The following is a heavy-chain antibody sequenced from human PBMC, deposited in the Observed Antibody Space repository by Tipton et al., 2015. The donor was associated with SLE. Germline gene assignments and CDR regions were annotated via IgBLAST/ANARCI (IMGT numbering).Heavy chain of an antibody. D-gene: IGHD6-19*01. V-gene: IGHV4-59*12. CDR2: IYYSGST. Sequence: TLSLTCTVSGGSISSYYWSWIRQPPGKGPEWIGYIYYSGSTNYNPSLKSRVTISVDTSKNQFSLKLRSVTAADTAVYYCARGAVAGDAFDIWGQGTMVTVSS. CDR3: ARGAVAGDAFDI. J-gene: IGHJ3*02. CDR1: GGSISSYY.